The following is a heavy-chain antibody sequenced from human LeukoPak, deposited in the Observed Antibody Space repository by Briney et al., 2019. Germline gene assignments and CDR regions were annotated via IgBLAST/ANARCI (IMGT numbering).Heavy chain of an antibody. D-gene: IGHD2-2*01. V-gene: IGHV1-2*02. J-gene: IGHJ4*02. CDR1: GYTFTDYY. CDR2: INPKSGGR. CDR3: ATGERLVPTAMWFDY. Sequence: ASVKVSCKASGYTFTDYYMHWVRQAPGQGLEWMGWINPKSGGRSYAQRFQGRVTMTRDTSISTAYMELSRLRSDDTAVYYCATGERLVPTAMWFDYWGQGTLVTVSS.